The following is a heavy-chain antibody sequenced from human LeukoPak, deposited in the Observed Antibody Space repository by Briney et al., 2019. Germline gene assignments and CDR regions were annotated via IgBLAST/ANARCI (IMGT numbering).Heavy chain of an antibody. CDR1: GFTFSSYN. CDR2: ITSGGSTI. CDR3: AKGTTYYDILTGYGYPYYFDY. J-gene: IGHJ4*02. V-gene: IGHV3-48*01. D-gene: IGHD3-9*01. Sequence: GGSLRLSCAASGFTFSSYNMNWVRQAPGKGLEWVSYITSGGSTIYYADSVKGRFTISRDNSKNTLYVQMNSLRAEDTATYYCAKGTTYYDILTGYGYPYYFDYWGQGTLVTVSS.